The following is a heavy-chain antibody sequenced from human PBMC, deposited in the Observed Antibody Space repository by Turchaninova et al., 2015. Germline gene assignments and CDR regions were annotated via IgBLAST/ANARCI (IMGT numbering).Heavy chain of an antibody. D-gene: IGHD4-17*01. V-gene: IGHV3-53*01. CDR3: ARGYNGDPXNWFXX. J-gene: IGHJ5*02. CDR1: GFTISSNY. Sequence: EVQLVESGGGLIQPGGSLRLSCAASGFTISSNYMTWVRQAPGKGLEGVSVTYGGGSAYNAXXVKXXXTIXXDNSXNTLYXXMNXLXAEDTAVXXXARGYNGDPXNWFXXWGQGTQVTXSS. CDR2: TYGGGSA.